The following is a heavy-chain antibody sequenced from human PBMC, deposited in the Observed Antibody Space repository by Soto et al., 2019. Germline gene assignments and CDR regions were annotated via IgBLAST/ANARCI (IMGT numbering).Heavy chain of an antibody. CDR1: GYSFTSYW. CDR3: XXXXXXHIVNY. CDR2: IYPGDSDT. J-gene: IGHJ4*02. D-gene: IGHD5-12*01. Sequence: XESLKISCKGSGYSFTSYWIGWVRQMPGKGLEWMGIIYPGDSDTRYSPSFQGQVTISADKSISTAYLQWSSLKASDTAMYYCXXXXXXHIVNYWGQGTLVTVSS. V-gene: IGHV5-51*01.